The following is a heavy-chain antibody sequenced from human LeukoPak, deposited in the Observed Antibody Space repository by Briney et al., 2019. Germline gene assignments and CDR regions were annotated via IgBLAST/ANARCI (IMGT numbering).Heavy chain of an antibody. CDR3: ARGRDTGPTGYYYYMDV. D-gene: IGHD5-18*01. Sequence: SETLSLTCTVSGGSISSYYWSWIRQPTGKGLEWIGRIYTSGSTNYNPSLKSRVTMSVDTSKNQFSLKLSSVTAADTAVYYCARGRDTGPTGYYYYMDVWGKGTTVTISS. CDR2: IYTSGST. J-gene: IGHJ6*03. V-gene: IGHV4-4*07. CDR1: GGSISSYY.